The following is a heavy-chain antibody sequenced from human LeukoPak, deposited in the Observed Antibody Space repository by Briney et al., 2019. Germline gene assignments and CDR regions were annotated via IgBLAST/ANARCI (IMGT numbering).Heavy chain of an antibody. CDR3: ARVDGDYLPYYFDY. V-gene: IGHV1-8*01. J-gene: IGHJ4*02. CDR1: GYTFTSYD. Sequence: ASVKASCKASGYTFTSYDINWVRQATGQGLEWMGWMNPNSGNTGYAQKFQGRVTMTRNTSISTAYMELSSLRSEDTAVYYCARVDGDYLPYYFDYWGQGTLVTVSS. CDR2: MNPNSGNT. D-gene: IGHD4-17*01.